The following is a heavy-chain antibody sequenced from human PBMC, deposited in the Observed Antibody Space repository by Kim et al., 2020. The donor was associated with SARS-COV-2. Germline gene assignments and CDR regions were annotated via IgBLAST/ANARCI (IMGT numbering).Heavy chain of an antibody. D-gene: IGHD6-19*01. CDR3: ARKSIAVAGPLDY. Sequence: GGSLRLSCAASGFTFSSYGMHWVRQAPGKGLEWVAVIWYDGSNKYYADSVKGRFTISRDNSKNTLYLQMNSLRAEDTAVYYCARKSIAVAGPLDYWGQGTLVTVSS. CDR2: IWYDGSNK. J-gene: IGHJ4*02. V-gene: IGHV3-33*01. CDR1: GFTFSSYG.